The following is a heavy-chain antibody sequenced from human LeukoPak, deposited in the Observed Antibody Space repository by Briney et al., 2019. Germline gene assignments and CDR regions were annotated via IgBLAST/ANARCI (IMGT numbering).Heavy chain of an antibody. J-gene: IGHJ4*02. CDR1: GGSFSGYY. CDR2: IKQDGSEK. V-gene: IGHV3-7*01. CDR3: ARADGSGRK. D-gene: IGHD3-10*01. Sequence: PSETLSLTCAVYGGSFSGYYWSWIRQPPGKGLEWVANIKQDGSEKYYVDSVKGRFTISRDNAKNSLYLQMNSLRAEDTAVYYCARADGSGRKWGQGTLVTVSS.